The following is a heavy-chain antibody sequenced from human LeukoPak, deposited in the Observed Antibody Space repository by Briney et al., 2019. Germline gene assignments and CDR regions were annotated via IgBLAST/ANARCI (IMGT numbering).Heavy chain of an antibody. V-gene: IGHV3-53*04. J-gene: IGHJ4*02. CDR3: AREGGITIRIFDY. CDR1: GFTVSSNY. Sequence: GSLRLSCAASGFTVSSNYMSWVRQAPGKGLEWVSVIYSGGSTYYADSVKGRFTISRHNSKNTLYLQMNSLRAEDTAVYYCAREGGITIRIFDYWGQGTLVTVSS. CDR2: IYSGGST. D-gene: IGHD3-3*01.